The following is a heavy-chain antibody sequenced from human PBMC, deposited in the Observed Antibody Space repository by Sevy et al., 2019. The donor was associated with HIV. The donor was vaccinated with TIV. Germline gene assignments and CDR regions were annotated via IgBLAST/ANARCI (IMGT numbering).Heavy chain of an antibody. V-gene: IGHV3-7*01. D-gene: IGHD3-22*01. CDR1: GFTFSSYW. Sequence: GGSLRLSCAASGFTFSSYWMTWVRQAPGKGLEWVVNIKQDMSEKYYANSVKGRFTISRDNARNSLYLQMESLRAEDTAVYYCARAQQVTMVVVIGGLYFDFWGQGTLVTVSS. CDR3: ARAQQVTMVVVIGGLYFDF. CDR2: IKQDMSEK. J-gene: IGHJ4*02.